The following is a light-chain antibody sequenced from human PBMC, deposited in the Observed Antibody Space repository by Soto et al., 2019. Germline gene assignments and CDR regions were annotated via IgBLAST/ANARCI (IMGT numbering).Light chain of an antibody. J-gene: IGKJ1*01. CDR2: DGT. V-gene: IGKV1-5*01. CDR1: QSVGSW. CDR3: QQYESHSEA. Sequence: DIQLTQSPSTLSASVGDRVSITCWASQSVGSWLAWHQKKPGKAPKLLIFDGTYLESGVPSRFSGSGSGTEVTLTITDLEPDASATYYCQQYESHSEAFGQGTKVEVK.